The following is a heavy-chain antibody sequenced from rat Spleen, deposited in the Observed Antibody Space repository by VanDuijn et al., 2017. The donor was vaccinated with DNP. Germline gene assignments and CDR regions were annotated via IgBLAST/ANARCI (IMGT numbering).Heavy chain of an antibody. CDR3: ARWGSSYIPGGFAY. D-gene: IGHD1-12*01. CDR1: GYSITSNY. J-gene: IGHJ3*01. CDR2: ISYSGST. Sequence: EVQLQESGPGLVKPSQSLSLTCSVTGYSITSNYWGWIRKFPGNKMEWIGHISYSGSTSYNPSLKSRISITRDTSKNQFFLQLNSVNTEDTATYYCARWGSSYIPGGFAYWGQGTLVTVSS. V-gene: IGHV3-1*01.